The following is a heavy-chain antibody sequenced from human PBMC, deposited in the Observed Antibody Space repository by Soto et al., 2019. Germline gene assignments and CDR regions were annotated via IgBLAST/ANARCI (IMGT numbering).Heavy chain of an antibody. CDR1: GFTFRNYK. CDR3: ARVRQWLVRGAYYYGMDV. J-gene: IGHJ6*02. CDR2: ISSSSSYI. V-gene: IGHV3-21*01. D-gene: IGHD6-19*01. Sequence: AASGFTFRNYKMNWVRQAPGKGLEWVSSISSSSSYIYYADSVKGRFTISRDNAKNSLYLQMNSLRAEDTAVYYCARVRQWLVRGAYYYGMDVWGQGTTVTSP.